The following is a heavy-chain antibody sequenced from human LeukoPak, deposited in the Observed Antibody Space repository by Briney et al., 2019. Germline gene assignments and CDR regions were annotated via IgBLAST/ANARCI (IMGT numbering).Heavy chain of an antibody. D-gene: IGHD3-9*01. CDR2: IYYSGST. CDR3: ARQYRVYDILTGYYGGYFDY. J-gene: IGHJ4*02. V-gene: IGHV4-59*08. Sequence: PSETLSLTCTVSGGSISSYYWSWIRQPPGKGLEWIGYIYYSGSTNYNPSLKSRVTISVDTSKNQFSLKLSFVTAADTAVYYCARQYRVYDILTGYYGGYFDYWGQGTLVTVSS. CDR1: GGSISSYY.